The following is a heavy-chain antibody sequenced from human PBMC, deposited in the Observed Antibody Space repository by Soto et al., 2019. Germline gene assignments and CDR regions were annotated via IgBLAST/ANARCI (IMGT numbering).Heavy chain of an antibody. D-gene: IGHD6-13*01. J-gene: IGHJ3*02. V-gene: IGHV1-8*01. CDR3: ARGVAGIAAAADVFDI. CDR1: GYTFTSYD. Sequence: GASVKVSCKASGYTFTSYDINWVRQATGQGLEWMGWMNPNSGNTGYAQKFQGRVTMTRNTSISTAYMELSSLRSEDTAVYYCARGVAGIAAAADVFDICGQGTMDTVSS. CDR2: MNPNSGNT.